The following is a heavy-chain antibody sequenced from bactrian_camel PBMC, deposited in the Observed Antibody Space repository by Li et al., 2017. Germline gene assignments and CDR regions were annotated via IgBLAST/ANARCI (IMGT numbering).Heavy chain of an antibody. CDR1: GVYWSCNC. J-gene: IGHJ6*01. Sequence: QLVESGGGSVQAGQSLTLSCDATGVYWSCNCMAWFRQVGGKEREQVASLYNCGTGKFYADSVKDRFTVFQGNSRNAVKLQMNALEPEDTATYYCAIDGGLSGPQCSKADFGYWGQGTQVTVS. CDR3: AIDGGLSGPQCSKADFGY. D-gene: IGHD3*01. CDR2: LYNCGTGK. V-gene: IGHV3S25*01.